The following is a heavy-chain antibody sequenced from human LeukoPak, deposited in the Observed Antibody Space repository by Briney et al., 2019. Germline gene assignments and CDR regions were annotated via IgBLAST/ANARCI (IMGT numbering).Heavy chain of an antibody. CDR1: GFTFSSYW. CDR3: ARDAPVLGVRGAAL. CDR2: IKQDGSEK. J-gene: IGHJ4*02. D-gene: IGHD3-10*01. Sequence: GGSLRLSCAASGFTFSSYWMSWVRQAPGKGLEWVANIKQDGSEKYYVDSVKGRFTISRDNAKNPLYLQMNSLRAEDTAVYYCARDAPVLGVRGAALWGQGTLVTVSS. V-gene: IGHV3-7*03.